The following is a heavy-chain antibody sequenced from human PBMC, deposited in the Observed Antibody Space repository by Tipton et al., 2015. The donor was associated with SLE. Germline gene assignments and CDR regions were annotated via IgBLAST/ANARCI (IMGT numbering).Heavy chain of an antibody. J-gene: IGHJ4*02. CDR1: GDSIGSYY. CDR3: ASSVAWDPFDY. Sequence: TLSLTCSVSGDSIGSYYWSWVRQPPGKGLEWIRHVHYSETTNYNRSLKSRVTILADTSRNQFSLKLSSVTAADTAVYYCASSVAWDPFDYWGQGTLVTVSS. D-gene: IGHD1-26*01. CDR2: VHYSETT. V-gene: IGHV4-59*01.